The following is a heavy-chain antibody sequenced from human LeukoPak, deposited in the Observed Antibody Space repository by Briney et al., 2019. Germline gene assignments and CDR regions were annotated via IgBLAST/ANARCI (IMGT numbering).Heavy chain of an antibody. V-gene: IGHV3-7*02. CDR2: LKQDGGEK. Sequence: GGSLRLSCAASGFTFSSYWMSWVRQAPGKGLEWVANLKQDGGEKYSVDSVKGRSTISRDNAKNSLYLQMNSLRAEDTAVYYCARAEGWYSPRDYWGQGTLVTVSS. D-gene: IGHD6-19*01. J-gene: IGHJ4*02. CDR1: GFTFSSYW. CDR3: ARAEGWYSPRDY.